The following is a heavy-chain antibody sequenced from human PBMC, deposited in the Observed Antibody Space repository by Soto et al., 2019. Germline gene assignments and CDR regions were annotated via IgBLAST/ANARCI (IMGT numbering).Heavy chain of an antibody. Sequence: PSETLSLTCAVYGGSFSGYYWSWIRQPPGKGLEWIGEIIHSGSTNYNPSLKSRVTISVDTSKNQFSLKLSSVTAADTTVYYCARYPYYDFWSGRGTRSFDYWGQGTLVTVSS. CDR1: GGSFSGYY. CDR3: ARYPYYDFWSGRGTRSFDY. V-gene: IGHV4-34*12. J-gene: IGHJ4*02. D-gene: IGHD3-3*01. CDR2: IIHSGST.